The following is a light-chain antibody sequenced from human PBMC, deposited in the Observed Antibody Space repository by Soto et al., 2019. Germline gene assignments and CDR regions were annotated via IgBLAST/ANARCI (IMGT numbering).Light chain of an antibody. CDR3: QQYGSSPRT. V-gene: IGKV3-20*01. CDR1: QSVTSNF. J-gene: IGKJ5*01. CDR2: DAS. Sequence: EIVLTQSPGTLSLSPGERATLSCRASQSVTSNFLPWYQHTPGQAPRLLIYDASSRAAGIPDRFSGSGSGTDFILTISRLEPGDFAVYYCQQYGSSPRTFGQGTRLEIK.